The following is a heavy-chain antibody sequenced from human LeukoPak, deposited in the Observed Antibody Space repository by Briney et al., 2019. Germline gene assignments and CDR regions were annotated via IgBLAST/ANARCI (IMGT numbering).Heavy chain of an antibody. Sequence: GGSLRLSCAASGFTFSSYWMHWVRQAPGKGLGWVSRINSDGSSTSYADSVKGRFTISRDNAKNTLYLQMNSLRAEDTAVYYCAKSDGWKLVQSFDYWGQGTLVTVSS. V-gene: IGHV3-74*01. D-gene: IGHD6-13*01. CDR3: AKSDGWKLVQSFDY. CDR1: GFTFSSYW. J-gene: IGHJ4*02. CDR2: INSDGSST.